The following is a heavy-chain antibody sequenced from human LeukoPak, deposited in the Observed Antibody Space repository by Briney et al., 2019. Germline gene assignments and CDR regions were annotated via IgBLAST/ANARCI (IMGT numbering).Heavy chain of an antibody. D-gene: IGHD1-1*01. Sequence: GGSLRLSCTVSQFSFINAWMSWVRQAPGKGLEWVGRIKTKPDGGTTHYAAPVKGRFTISRDDSKNTLYLHMNSLKTEDTAVYYCTTASFWNYFDYWGQGTLVTVPS. V-gene: IGHV3-15*01. CDR1: QFSFINAW. CDR3: TTASFWNYFDY. CDR2: IKTKPDGGTT. J-gene: IGHJ4*02.